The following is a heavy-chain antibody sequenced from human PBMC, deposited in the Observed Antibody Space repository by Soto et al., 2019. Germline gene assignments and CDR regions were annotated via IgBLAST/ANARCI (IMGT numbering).Heavy chain of an antibody. V-gene: IGHV5-51*01. CDR3: ARQGITGTTLRYGMDV. D-gene: IGHD1-7*01. J-gene: IGHJ6*02. CDR1: GYSFTSYW. Sequence: GESLKISCKGSGYSFTSYWIGWVRQMPGKGLEWMGIIYPGDSDTRYSPSFQGQVTISADKSISTAYLQWSSLKASDTAMYYCARQGITGTTLRYGMDVWGQGTTVTVSS. CDR2: IYPGDSDT.